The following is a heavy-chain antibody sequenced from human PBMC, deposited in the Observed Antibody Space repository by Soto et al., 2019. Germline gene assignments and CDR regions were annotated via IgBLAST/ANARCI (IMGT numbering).Heavy chain of an antibody. CDR2: LSGSGKNT. CDR3: AKEVAAAGPTFDY. J-gene: IGHJ4*02. V-gene: IGHV3-23*01. CDR1: GFTFSSHA. D-gene: IGHD6-13*01. Sequence: EVQLLESGGGLVQPGGSLRLSCAASGFTFSSHAMSWVRQAPGKGLEWVSALSGSGKNTFYADSVKGRFTISRDNSKNTLDLQMKSLRVEDTAVYYCAKEVAAAGPTFDYWGQGTLVTVSS.